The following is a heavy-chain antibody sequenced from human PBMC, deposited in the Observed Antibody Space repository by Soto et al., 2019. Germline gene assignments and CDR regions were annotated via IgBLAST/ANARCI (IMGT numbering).Heavy chain of an antibody. CDR3: ARDLQLITMVRGVINDRVSHYYYYGMDV. V-gene: IGHV4-4*07. D-gene: IGHD3-10*01. CDR2: IYTSGST. J-gene: IGHJ6*02. Sequence: PSETLSLTCTVSGGSISSYYWSWIRQPAGKGLEWIGRIYTSGSTNYNPSLKSRVTMSVDTSKNQFSLKLSSVTAADTAVYYCARDLQLITMVRGVINDRVSHYYYYGMDVWGQGTTVTVSS. CDR1: GGSISSYY.